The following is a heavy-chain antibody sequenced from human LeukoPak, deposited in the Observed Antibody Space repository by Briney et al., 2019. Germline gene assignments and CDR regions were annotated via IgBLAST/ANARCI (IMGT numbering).Heavy chain of an antibody. D-gene: IGHD2-21*02. Sequence: GGSLRLSCAASGFPFSTYAIHWVRQAPGKGLEWAAVIWNDGGKKYYGDYVKGRFTTSRDNSKNTLYLQMNSLRAEDTAVYYCARIYCGGACLDAAPLSDAFDIWGQGTMVTVSS. CDR1: GFPFSTYA. CDR2: IWNDGGKK. V-gene: IGHV3-33*01. J-gene: IGHJ3*02. CDR3: ARIYCGGACLDAAPLSDAFDI.